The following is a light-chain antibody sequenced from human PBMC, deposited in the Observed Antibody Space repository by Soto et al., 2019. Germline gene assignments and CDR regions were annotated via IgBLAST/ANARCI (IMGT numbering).Light chain of an antibody. CDR1: SSDVGAFNY. CDR2: DVY. CDR3: SSDTISCTYI. Sequence: QSALTQPTSVSGSPGQSITISCTGTSSDVGAFNYVSWYQQHPGKAPKLMIYDVYDRPSGVSYRFSGSKSGNTASLTISGLQGEDEADYYCSSDTISCTYIFGSGTKFTV. J-gene: IGLJ1*01. V-gene: IGLV2-14*03.